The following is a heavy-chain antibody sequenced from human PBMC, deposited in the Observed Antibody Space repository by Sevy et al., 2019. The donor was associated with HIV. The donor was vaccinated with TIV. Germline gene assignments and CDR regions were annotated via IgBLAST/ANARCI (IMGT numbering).Heavy chain of an antibody. D-gene: IGHD6-13*01. CDR3: ARRAYGSSHYFDY. J-gene: IGHJ4*02. Sequence: SETLSLTCSVSGDSITSSSYYWGWIRQPPGKGLEWIGIIYYRGNTYYHPSLKSRVTIIVDTSKHHFSLKLTSVTAADTAFYYCARRAYGSSHYFDYWGQGTLVTVSS. CDR2: IYYRGNT. CDR1: GDSITSSSYY. V-gene: IGHV4-39*02.